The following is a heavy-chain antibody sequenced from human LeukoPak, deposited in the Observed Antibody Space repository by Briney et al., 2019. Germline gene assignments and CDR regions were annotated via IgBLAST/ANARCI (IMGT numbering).Heavy chain of an antibody. Sequence: PETLSLTCAVYGGSFSGYYWSWIRQPPGKGLEWIGEINHSGSTNYNPSLKSRVTISVDTSKNQFSLKLSSVTAADTAVYYCASWMVGRGIRRFFQHWGQGTLVTVSS. J-gene: IGHJ1*01. D-gene: IGHD2-15*01. V-gene: IGHV4-34*01. CDR1: GGSFSGYY. CDR3: ASWMVGRGIRRFFQH. CDR2: INHSGST.